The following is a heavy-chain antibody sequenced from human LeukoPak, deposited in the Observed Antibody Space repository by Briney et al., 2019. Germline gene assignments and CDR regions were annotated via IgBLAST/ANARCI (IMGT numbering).Heavy chain of an antibody. Sequence: GGSLRLSCLASGFSFSDYDMNWVRQAPGKGLEWVSAISGRSSHLYCGESVKGRFTISRDNAKNSLYLQLDSLGVEDTTVYYCGRAFPPLRTSSAGDLWGQGTLVTVSS. D-gene: IGHD3-16*01. CDR1: GFSFSDYD. CDR3: GRAFPPLRTSSAGDL. V-gene: IGHV3-21*01. J-gene: IGHJ1*01. CDR2: ISGRSSHL.